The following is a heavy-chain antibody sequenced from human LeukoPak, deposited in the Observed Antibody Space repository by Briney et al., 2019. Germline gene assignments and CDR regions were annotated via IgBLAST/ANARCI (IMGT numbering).Heavy chain of an antibody. Sequence: PGGSLRLSCGASGFTFTSYAMNWVRQAPGKGLEWVSAISGSCDATYYADSVKGRFTISRDSSKDTLYLQMNSLRVEDTALYYCAKAHYGDFLGWFDPWGQGTLVTVSS. CDR2: ISGSCDAT. D-gene: IGHD4-17*01. V-gene: IGHV3-23*01. CDR1: GFTFTSYA. CDR3: AKAHYGDFLGWFDP. J-gene: IGHJ5*02.